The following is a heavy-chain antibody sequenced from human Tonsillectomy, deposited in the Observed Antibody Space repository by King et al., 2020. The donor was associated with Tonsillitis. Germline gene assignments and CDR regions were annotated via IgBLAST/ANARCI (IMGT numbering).Heavy chain of an antibody. D-gene: IGHD4-17*01. J-gene: IGHJ4*02. V-gene: IGHV3-21*01. CDR3: ARAMKDYGDYYFDY. CDR1: GFTFSNYA. Sequence: QLVQSGGGLVKPGGSLRLSCTASGFTFSNYALTWVRQAPGKGLDWVSSISSSGEYIYYADSVKGRFTISRDSARTSLYLQMNSLRAEDTAVYYCARAMKDYGDYYFDYWSQGALVTVSS. CDR2: ISSSGEYI.